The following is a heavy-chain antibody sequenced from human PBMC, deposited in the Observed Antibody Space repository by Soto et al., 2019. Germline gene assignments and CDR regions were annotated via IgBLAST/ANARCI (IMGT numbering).Heavy chain of an antibody. CDR3: ARPAYCSGGSCYHSHYYYGMDV. CDR2: IIPIFGTA. CDR1: AGTFSSYA. D-gene: IGHD2-15*01. V-gene: IGHV1-69*13. Sequence: ASVKVSCKASAGTFSSYAIRGVRQAPGQGLEWMGGIIPIFGTANYAQKFQGRVTITADESTSTAYMELSSLRSEDTAVYYCARPAYCSGGSCYHSHYYYGMDVWGQGTTVTVSS. J-gene: IGHJ6*02.